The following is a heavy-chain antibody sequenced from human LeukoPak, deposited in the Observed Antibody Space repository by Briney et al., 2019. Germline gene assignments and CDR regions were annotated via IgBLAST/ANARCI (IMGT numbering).Heavy chain of an antibody. V-gene: IGHV3-11*03. J-gene: IGHJ4*02. CDR3: ARSPSGSADH. D-gene: IGHD3-10*01. Sequence: GGSLRLSCAASGFTFSDYCMSWFRQAPGKGLEWVSYIGGSSSDTKYADSVKGRVTISRDNAKNSLYLQMNSLRAEDTALYYCARSPSGSADHWGQGTLVTVSS. CDR2: IGGSSSDT. CDR1: GFTFSDYC.